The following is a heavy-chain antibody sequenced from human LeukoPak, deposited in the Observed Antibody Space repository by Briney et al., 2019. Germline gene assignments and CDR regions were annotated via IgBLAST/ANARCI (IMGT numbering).Heavy chain of an antibody. D-gene: IGHD5/OR15-5a*01. Sequence: SETLSLTCTVSGYSISSGYYWGWIRQPPGKGLEWIGSIYHSGSTNYNPSLKSRVTISVDTSKNQFSLKLSSVTAADTAVYYCARGVYETSIDYWGQGTLVTVSS. CDR2: IYHSGST. CDR3: ARGVYETSIDY. J-gene: IGHJ4*02. CDR1: GYSISSGYY. V-gene: IGHV4-38-2*02.